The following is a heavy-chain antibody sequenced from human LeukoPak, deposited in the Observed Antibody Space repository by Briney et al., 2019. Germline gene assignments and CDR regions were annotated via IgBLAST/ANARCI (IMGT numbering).Heavy chain of an antibody. CDR3: ARGGYSSSWYVSGWFDP. J-gene: IGHJ5*02. CDR1: GYTFTGYY. Sequence: ASVKVSCKASGYTFTGYYMHWVRQAPGQGLEWMGWINPNSGGTNYAQKFQGRVTMTRDTSISTAYMELSRLRSDDTAVYYCARGGYSSSWYVSGWFDPWGQGTLVTVSS. D-gene: IGHD6-13*01. CDR2: INPNSGGT. V-gene: IGHV1-2*02.